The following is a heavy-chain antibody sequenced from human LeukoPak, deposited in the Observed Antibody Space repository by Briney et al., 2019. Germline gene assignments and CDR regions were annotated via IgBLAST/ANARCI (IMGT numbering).Heavy chain of an antibody. V-gene: IGHV4-34*01. CDR1: DGSLINYY. J-gene: IGHJ4*02. CDR3: ARTNGRGNFDY. Sequence: SETLSLTCGVYDGSLINYYCHWIRQAPGKGLEWIGEISHGGITKHNPSLKSRVTMSQDTSKRQFSLKLSSVTAADTAVYYCARTNGRGNFDYWGQGILVTVSS. D-gene: IGHD2-15*01. CDR2: ISHGGIT.